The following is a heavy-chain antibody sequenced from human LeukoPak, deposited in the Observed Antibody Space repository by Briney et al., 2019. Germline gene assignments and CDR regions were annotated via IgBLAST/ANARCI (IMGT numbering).Heavy chain of an antibody. D-gene: IGHD4-17*01. Sequence: PGGSLRLSCAVSGFTFTTYAMSWVRQAPGKGLEWVSAISGSGGSTYYADSVKGRFTISRDNSKNTLYLQMNSLRAEDTAVYYCAKDRKHDYGDYGPDYWGQGTLVTVSS. CDR1: GFTFTTYA. CDR2: ISGSGGST. CDR3: AKDRKHDYGDYGPDY. J-gene: IGHJ4*02. V-gene: IGHV3-23*01.